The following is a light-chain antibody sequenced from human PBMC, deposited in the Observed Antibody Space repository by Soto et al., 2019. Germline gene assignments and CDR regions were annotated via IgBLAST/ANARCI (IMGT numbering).Light chain of an antibody. V-gene: IGKV1-5*03. CDR3: QQYSNFPYT. CDR2: KAS. J-gene: IGKJ2*01. CDR1: KSISTW. Sequence: DIQMTQSPSTLSASVGDRVTITCRTSKSISTWLAWYQQKPGKAPKLLIYKASTLESGVPSRFSGRGSGAEFTLTISSLQPDDFATYHCQQYSNFPYTFGQGTKLEIK.